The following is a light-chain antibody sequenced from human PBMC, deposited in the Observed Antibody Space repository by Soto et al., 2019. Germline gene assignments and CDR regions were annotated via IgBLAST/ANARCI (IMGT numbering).Light chain of an antibody. CDR1: QSISSW. J-gene: IGKJ4*01. Sequence: IQMTQSHSTLSASVGRRFTINCRASQSISSWLAWYQQKPGKAPKLLIYKASSLESGVPSRFSGSGSGTEFTLTISSMQPDDFATYYCQQYNSYTFGGGTKVDIK. CDR3: QQYNSYT. CDR2: KAS. V-gene: IGKV1-5*03.